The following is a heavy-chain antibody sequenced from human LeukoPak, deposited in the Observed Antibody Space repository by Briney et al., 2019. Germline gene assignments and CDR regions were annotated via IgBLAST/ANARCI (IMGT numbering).Heavy chain of an antibody. J-gene: IGHJ5*02. CDR1: GGSFSGYF. CDR2: INHSGST. CDR3: ARDVVPAAFDP. D-gene: IGHD2-2*01. Sequence: SETLSLTCAVYGGSFSGYFWSWIRQPPGKGLEWIGEINHSGSTNYNPSLKSRVTISVDTSKNQFSLKLSSVTAADTAVYYCARDVVPAAFDPWGQGTLVTVSS. V-gene: IGHV4-34*01.